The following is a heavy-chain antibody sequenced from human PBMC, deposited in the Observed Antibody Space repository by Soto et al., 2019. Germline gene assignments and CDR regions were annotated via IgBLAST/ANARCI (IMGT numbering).Heavy chain of an antibody. V-gene: IGHV4-38-2*01. Sequence: SETLSLTCAVSGYSISSGYYWGWLRQPPGKGLEWIGSIYHGGSTYYNPSLNSRVTLSIDMTNNHVSLILNSVTAADTAVYYCASLITMKPGYFQHWGQGTLVTVSS. CDR3: ASLITMKPGYFQH. D-gene: IGHD3-22*01. CDR1: GYSISSGYY. J-gene: IGHJ1*01. CDR2: IYHGGST.